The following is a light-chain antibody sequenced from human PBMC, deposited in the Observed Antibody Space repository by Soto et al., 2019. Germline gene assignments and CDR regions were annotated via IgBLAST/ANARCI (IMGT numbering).Light chain of an antibody. V-gene: IGKV1-39*01. Sequence: DIQMTQSPSSLSASVGDRVTITCRANQSISSYLNWYQQKPGKAPKLLIYAASSLQSGVPSSFSGSASGTDFTLTISSLQPEDFATYYCQQSSSTPLTFGGGTKVEIK. CDR1: QSISSY. CDR2: AAS. CDR3: QQSSSTPLT. J-gene: IGKJ4*01.